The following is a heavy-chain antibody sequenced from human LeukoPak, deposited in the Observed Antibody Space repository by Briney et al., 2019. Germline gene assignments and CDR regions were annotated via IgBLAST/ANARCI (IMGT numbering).Heavy chain of an antibody. CDR3: ARASCRGSCYSGIYAFDI. J-gene: IGHJ3*02. Sequence: ASVKVSCKASGYTFTSYYMHWVRQAPGQGLEWMGIINPSGGSTSYAQKFQGRVTMTRDMSTSTVYMELSSLRSEDTAVYYCARASCRGSCYSGIYAFDIWGQGTMVTVSS. CDR1: GYTFTSYY. CDR2: INPSGGST. D-gene: IGHD2-15*01. V-gene: IGHV1-46*01.